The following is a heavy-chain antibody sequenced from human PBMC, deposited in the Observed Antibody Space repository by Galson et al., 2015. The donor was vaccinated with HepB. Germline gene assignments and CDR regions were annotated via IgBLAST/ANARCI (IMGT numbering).Heavy chain of an antibody. D-gene: IGHD3-10*01. Sequence: LSLTCAVYGGSFSGYYWSWIRQPPGKGLEWIGEINHSGSTNYNPSLKSRVTISVDTSKNQFSLKLSSVTAADTAVYYCARGLWFGEFDWGQGTLVTVSS. CDR1: GGSFSGYY. J-gene: IGHJ4*02. CDR3: ARGLWFGEFD. V-gene: IGHV4-34*01. CDR2: INHSGST.